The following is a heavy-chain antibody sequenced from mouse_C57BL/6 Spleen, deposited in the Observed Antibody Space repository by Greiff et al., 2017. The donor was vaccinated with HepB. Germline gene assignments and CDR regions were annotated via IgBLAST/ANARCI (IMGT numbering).Heavy chain of an antibody. Sequence: EVKVVESGGGLVKPGGSLKLSCAASGFTFSSYTMSWVRQTPEKRLEWVATISGGGGNTYYPDSVKGRFTISRDNAKNTLYLQRSSLRSEDTALYYCARRKELYAMDYWGQGTSVTVSS. CDR2: ISGGGGNT. V-gene: IGHV5-9*01. CDR1: GFTFSSYT. CDR3: ARRKELYAMDY. J-gene: IGHJ4*01.